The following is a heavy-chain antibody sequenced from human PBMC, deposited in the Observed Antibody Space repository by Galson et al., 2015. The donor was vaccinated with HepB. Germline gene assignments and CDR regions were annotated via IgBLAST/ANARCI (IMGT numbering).Heavy chain of an antibody. J-gene: IGHJ4*02. CDR1: GGSISSSSYY. CDR3: ARDTPSSYHYFDY. Sequence: SETLSLTCTVSGGSISSSSYYWGWIRQPPGKGLEWIGSIYYSGSTYYNPSLKSRVTISVDTSKNQFSLKLSSVTAADTAVYYCARDTPSSYHYFDYWGQGTLVTVSS. CDR2: IYYSGST. V-gene: IGHV4-39*07.